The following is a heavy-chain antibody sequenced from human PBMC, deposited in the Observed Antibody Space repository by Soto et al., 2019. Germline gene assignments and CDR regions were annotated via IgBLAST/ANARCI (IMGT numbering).Heavy chain of an antibody. CDR1: VFTFSNYA. J-gene: IGHJ4*02. CDR3: AKVPRGSNFGYYNF. CDR2: VAYNGDT. V-gene: IGHV3-23*01. D-gene: IGHD5-18*01. Sequence: PWWSLRLSCEASVFTFSNYAMTWVRQAPGKGLEWVSTVAYNGDTYSPDSVKGRFTISRDNSKNTLYLQMNSLRDEDTAVYYCAKVPRGSNFGYYNFWGQGTLVTVSS.